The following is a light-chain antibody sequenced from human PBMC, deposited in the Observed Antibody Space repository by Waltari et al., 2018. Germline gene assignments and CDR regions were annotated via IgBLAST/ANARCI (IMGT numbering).Light chain of an antibody. CDR1: QSISNW. CDR2: KAS. J-gene: IGKJ4*01. CDR3: QQYNSYSLLS. Sequence: DIQMTQSPSTLSASVGDRFTITCRASQSISNWLAWYQQKPGKAPKLLIYKASTLECGVPSRFSGRGSGTEFTLTISSLQPDDFATYYFQQYNSYSLLSFGGGTKVEIK. V-gene: IGKV1-5*03.